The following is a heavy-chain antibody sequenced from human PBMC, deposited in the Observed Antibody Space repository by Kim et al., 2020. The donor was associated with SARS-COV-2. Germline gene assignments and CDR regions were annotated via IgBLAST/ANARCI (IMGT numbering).Heavy chain of an antibody. V-gene: IGHV3-21*01. CDR3: ARDGGHTVAGPKAFDY. D-gene: IGHD6-19*01. J-gene: IGHJ4*02. CDR2: ISSSSSYI. Sequence: GGSLRLSCAASGFTFSSYSMNWVRQAPGKGLEWVSSISSSSSYIYYADSVKGRFTISRDNAKNSLYLQMNSLRAEDTAVYYCARDGGHTVAGPKAFDYWGQGTLVTVSS. CDR1: GFTFSSYS.